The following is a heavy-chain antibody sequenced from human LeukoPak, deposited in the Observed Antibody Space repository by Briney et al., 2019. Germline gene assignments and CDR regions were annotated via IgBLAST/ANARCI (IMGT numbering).Heavy chain of an antibody. Sequence: SGTLSLTCAVSDGSISSSNWWSWVRQPPGKGLEWIGEIYHSGSTNYNPSLKSRVTISVDKSKNQFSLKLSSVTAADTAVYYCARSSSWSSVYFDYWGQGTLVTVSS. CDR3: ARSSSWSSVYFDY. CDR2: IYHSGST. CDR1: DGSISSSNW. J-gene: IGHJ4*02. D-gene: IGHD6-13*01. V-gene: IGHV4-4*02.